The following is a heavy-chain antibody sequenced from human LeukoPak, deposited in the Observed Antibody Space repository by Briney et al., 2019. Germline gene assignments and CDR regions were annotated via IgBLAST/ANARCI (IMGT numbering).Heavy chain of an antibody. V-gene: IGHV3-73*01. D-gene: IGHD3-22*01. Sequence: GGSLRLSCAASGFTFSGSVIHWVRQASGKGLEWVGRIRSKANSYATAYAASVKGRFTISRDDSKNTAYLQMNSLKTEDTAVYYYTGGVWGYDTSGFNFDYWGQGSLVSVSS. J-gene: IGHJ4*02. CDR1: GFTFSGSV. CDR3: TGGVWGYDTSGFNFDY. CDR2: IRSKANSYAT.